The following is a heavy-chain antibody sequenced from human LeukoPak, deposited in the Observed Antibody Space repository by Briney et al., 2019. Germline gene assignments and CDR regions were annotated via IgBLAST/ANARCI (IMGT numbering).Heavy chain of an antibody. CDR2: IDPSDSYT. D-gene: IGHD5-24*01. CDR1: GYSFTSYW. V-gene: IGHV5-10-1*01. J-gene: IGHJ2*01. CDR3: ARVEMVTDWYFDL. Sequence: GESLKISCKGSGYSFTSYWISWARQMPGKGLEWMGRIDPSDSYTNFSPSFQGHVTISADKSISTAYLQWSSLKASDTAMYYCARVEMVTDWYFDLWGRGTLVTVSS.